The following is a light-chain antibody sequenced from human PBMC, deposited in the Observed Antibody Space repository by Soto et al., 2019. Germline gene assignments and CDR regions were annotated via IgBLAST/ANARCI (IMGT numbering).Light chain of an antibody. J-gene: IGKJ4*01. Sequence: EFVLTQSPGTLSLSPGERATLSCRASQSVGSNSLAWYQQKPGQAPRILIYGASTRATGITDRFSGSVSGTDFTLTISRLEPEDFAVYYCQQYGTSPTLTFGGGTKVEIK. CDR3: QQYGTSPTLT. CDR2: GAS. V-gene: IGKV3-20*01. CDR1: QSVGSNS.